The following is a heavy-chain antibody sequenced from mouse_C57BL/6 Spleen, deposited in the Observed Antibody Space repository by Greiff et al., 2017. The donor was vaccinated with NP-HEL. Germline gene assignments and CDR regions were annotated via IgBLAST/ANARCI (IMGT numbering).Heavy chain of an antibody. CDR1: GFTFSSYG. CDR2: ISSGGSYT. D-gene: IGHD1-1*01. Sequence: VQLKESGGDLVKPGGSLKLSCAASGFTFSSYGMSWVRQTPDKRLEWVATISSGGSYTYYPDSVKGRFPISRDNAKNTLYLQMSSLKSEDTAMYYCARSYGSTWYFDVWGTGTTVTVSS. CDR3: ARSYGSTWYFDV. J-gene: IGHJ1*03. V-gene: IGHV5-6*01.